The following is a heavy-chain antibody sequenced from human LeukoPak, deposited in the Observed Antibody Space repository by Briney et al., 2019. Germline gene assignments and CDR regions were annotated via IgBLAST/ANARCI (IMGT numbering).Heavy chain of an antibody. CDR2: INPNSGGT. V-gene: IGHV1-2*02. CDR3: ARDFHNNSSGFPGVMDV. D-gene: IGHD3-22*01. Sequence: ASVKVSCKASGYTFTCYYMHWVRQAPGQGLEWMGWINPNSGGTKYAQRFQGRVTMTRDTSISTAYMELSRLRSDDTAVYYCARDFHNNSSGFPGVMDVWGHGTTVTVSS. CDR1: GYTFTCYY. J-gene: IGHJ6*02.